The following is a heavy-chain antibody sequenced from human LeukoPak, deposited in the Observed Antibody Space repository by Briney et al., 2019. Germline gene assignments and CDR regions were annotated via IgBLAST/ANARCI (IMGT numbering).Heavy chain of an antibody. CDR3: ARAHRHGSGSYGISGDY. V-gene: IGHV1-2*02. D-gene: IGHD3-10*01. Sequence: RASVKVSCKASGYTFTGYYMHWVRQAPGQGLEWMGWINPNSGGTNYAQKSQGRVTMTRDTSISTAYMELSRLRSDDTAVYYCARAHRHGSGSYGISGDYWGQGTLVTVSS. CDR1: GYTFTGYY. CDR2: INPNSGGT. J-gene: IGHJ4*02.